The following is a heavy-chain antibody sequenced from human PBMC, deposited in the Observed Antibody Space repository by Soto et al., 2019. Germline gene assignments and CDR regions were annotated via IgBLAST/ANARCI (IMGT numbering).Heavy chain of an antibody. CDR1: GGSFSGYY. CDR2: NTHNGRS. Sequence: QVQLQQWGAGLLKPSETLSLTCAVYGGSFSGYYWTWIRQPPGKGLEWIGENTHNGRSRYNPSLNKRVTILVGTSKNQFGLIIIFVSAADTAVYYCARGSLIFFYDGNGYYYYDYWGLGSLVTVFS. CDR3: ARGSLIFFYDGNGYYYYDY. D-gene: IGHD3-22*01. J-gene: IGHJ4*02. V-gene: IGHV4-34*01.